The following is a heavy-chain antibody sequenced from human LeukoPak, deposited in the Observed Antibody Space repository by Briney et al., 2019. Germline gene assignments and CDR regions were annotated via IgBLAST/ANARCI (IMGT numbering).Heavy chain of an antibody. J-gene: IGHJ4*02. Sequence: PSETLSLTCTVSGGSISSSSYYWGWIRQPPGKGLEWSGSIYYSGSTYYNPSLKSRVTISVDTSKNQFSLKLSSVTAADTAVYYCARLPHYYDSSGYIDYWGQGTLVTVSS. CDR3: ARLPHYYDSSGYIDY. D-gene: IGHD3-22*01. CDR2: IYYSGST. CDR1: GGSISSSSYY. V-gene: IGHV4-39*01.